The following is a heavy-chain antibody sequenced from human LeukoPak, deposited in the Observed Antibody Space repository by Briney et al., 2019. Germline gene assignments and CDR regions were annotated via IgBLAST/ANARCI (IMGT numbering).Heavy chain of an antibody. V-gene: IGHV1-2*02. CDR1: GYTFTGYY. CDR3: ARGLRFLEWSPFDY. D-gene: IGHD3-3*01. Sequence: ASVKVSCKASGYTFTGYYMHWVRQAPGQGLEWMGWINPNSGGTNYAQKFQGRATMTRDTSISTAYMELSRLRSDDTAVYYCARGLRFLEWSPFDYWGQGTLVTVSS. J-gene: IGHJ4*02. CDR2: INPNSGGT.